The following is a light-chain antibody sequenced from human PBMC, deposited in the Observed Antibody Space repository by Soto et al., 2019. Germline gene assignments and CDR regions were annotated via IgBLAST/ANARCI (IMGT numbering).Light chain of an antibody. J-gene: IGKJ4*01. Sequence: DIHITQSPSSLSSSVVYIWTMTCLASQSISTYLHWYQQKPGKAPNLLIYAASTLQSGVPSRFSGSGSGTDFTLTISSLQPEDFATYFCQHGYSTPLTFGGGTKVDIK. V-gene: IGKV1-39*01. CDR3: QHGYSTPLT. CDR2: AAS. CDR1: QSISTY.